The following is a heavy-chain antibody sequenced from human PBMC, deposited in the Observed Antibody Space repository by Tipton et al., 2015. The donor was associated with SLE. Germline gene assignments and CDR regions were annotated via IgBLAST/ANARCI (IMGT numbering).Heavy chain of an antibody. D-gene: IGHD4/OR15-4a*01. CDR2: INHSVSA. CDR3: ARRCAKGLGY. J-gene: IGHJ4*02. CDR1: GGSLSGYY. V-gene: IGHV4-34*01. Sequence: TLSLTCAVFGGSLSGYYWSWMRQLPGKGLEWIGEINHSVSANYNPSLKSRVTISVDTSKNQFSLKLTSVTAADTAMYYCARRCAKGLGYWGQGTLVTVSS.